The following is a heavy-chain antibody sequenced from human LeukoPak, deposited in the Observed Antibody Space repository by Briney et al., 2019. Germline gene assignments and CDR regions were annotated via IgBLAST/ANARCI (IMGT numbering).Heavy chain of an antibody. CDR2: INAGNGNT. J-gene: IGHJ4*02. V-gene: IGHV1-3*01. Sequence: ASVKVSCKASGYTFTSYATHWVRQAPGQRLEWMGWINAGNGNTKYSQKFQGRVTITRDTSASTAYMELSSLRSEDTAVYYCATLIAAAADFDYWGQGTLVTVSS. D-gene: IGHD6-13*01. CDR3: ATLIAAAADFDY. CDR1: GYTFTSYA.